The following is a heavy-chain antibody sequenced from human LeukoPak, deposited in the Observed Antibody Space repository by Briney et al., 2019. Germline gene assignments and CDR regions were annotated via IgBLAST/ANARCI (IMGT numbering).Heavy chain of an antibody. Sequence: ASVKVSCKASGGTFSSYAISWVRQAPGQGLEWMGGIIPIFGTENYAQKFQGRVTITADESTSTAYMELSSLRSEDTAVYYCAVGYCSSTSCYDYDYWGQGTLVTVSS. CDR3: AVGYCSSTSCYDYDY. CDR2: IIPIFGTE. CDR1: GGTFSSYA. D-gene: IGHD2-2*01. V-gene: IGHV1-69*01. J-gene: IGHJ4*02.